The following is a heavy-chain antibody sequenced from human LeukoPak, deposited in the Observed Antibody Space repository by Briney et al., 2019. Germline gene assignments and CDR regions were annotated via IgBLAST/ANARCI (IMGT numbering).Heavy chain of an antibody. CDR2: VREDGAEK. J-gene: IGHJ3*02. CDR3: AREGWDLNALDI. Sequence: GGSLRLSCTASGFIFNKYWMSWVRQAPGKGLEWVATVREDGAEKYYVDSVKGRFTISRDNAKNSLYLQMDSLRVEDTAVYYCAREGWDLNALDIWGQGTMVTVSP. CDR1: GFIFNKYW. D-gene: IGHD1-26*01. V-gene: IGHV3-7*01.